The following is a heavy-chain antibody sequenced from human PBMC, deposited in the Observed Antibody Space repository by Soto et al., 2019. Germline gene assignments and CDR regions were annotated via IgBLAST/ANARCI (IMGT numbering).Heavy chain of an antibody. J-gene: IGHJ4*02. Sequence: SETLSLTCAVYGGSFSGYYWSWIRQPPGKGLEWIGEINHSGSTNYNPSLKSRVTISVDTSKNQFSLKLSSVTAADTAVYYCARKGDSYFDYWGQGTLVTVSS. CDR3: ARKGDSYFDY. CDR2: INHSGST. CDR1: GGSFSGYY. V-gene: IGHV4-34*01.